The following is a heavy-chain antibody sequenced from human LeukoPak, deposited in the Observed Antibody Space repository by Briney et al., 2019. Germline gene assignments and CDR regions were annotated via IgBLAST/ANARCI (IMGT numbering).Heavy chain of an antibody. J-gene: IGHJ4*02. Sequence: GVSLTLSCAASRFTFRNYWWLWHRQAPGNGRVWLSRINSDGSSTYYADSVKGRFTISRDNAKNTPNMQMKSRRVEDTAVYYCARDVSRPALSGYVFDYWGQGSLVSVSS. CDR3: ARDVSRPALSGYVFDY. V-gene: IGHV3-74*01. CDR1: RFTFRNYW. D-gene: IGHD5-12*01. CDR2: INSDGSST.